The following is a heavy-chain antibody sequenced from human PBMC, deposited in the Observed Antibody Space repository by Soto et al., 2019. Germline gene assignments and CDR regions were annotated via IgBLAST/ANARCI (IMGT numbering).Heavy chain of an antibody. D-gene: IGHD3-10*01. CDR2: TYYRSKWYN. CDR3: ARGAYGDLDA. V-gene: IGHV6-1*01. Sequence: PSQTLSLTYALSGDSVSTNSAAWNWISQSPSRGLEWLGRTYYRSKWYNDYAVSVKSRITINPDTSKNQFSLQLNSVTPEDTAVYYCARGAYGDLDAWCQGTLVTVSS. CDR1: GDSVSTNSAA. J-gene: IGHJ5*02.